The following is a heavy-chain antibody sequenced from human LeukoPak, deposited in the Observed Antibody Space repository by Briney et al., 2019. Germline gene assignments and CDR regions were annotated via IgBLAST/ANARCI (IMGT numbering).Heavy chain of an antibody. V-gene: IGHV1-18*01. CDR1: GYTFTSYG. CDR3: ARESYCSSTSCYSDHYYYGMDV. J-gene: IGHJ6*02. Sequence: GASVKVSCKASGYTFTSYGISWVRQAPGQGLEWMGWISAYNGNTNYAQKLQGRITMTTDTSTSTAYMELRSLRSDDTAVYYCARESYCSSTSCYSDHYYYGMDVWGQGTTVTVSS. CDR2: ISAYNGNT. D-gene: IGHD2-2*01.